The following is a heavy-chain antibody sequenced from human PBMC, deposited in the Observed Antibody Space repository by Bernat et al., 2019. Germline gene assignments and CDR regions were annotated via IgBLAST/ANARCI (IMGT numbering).Heavy chain of an antibody. D-gene: IGHD1-26*01. Sequence: EVQLVESGGGLIQPGGSLRLSCAASGLTVSANYMSWVRQAPEKGLEWVSIIYSGGSTYYADSVKGRFTISRDNSKNTLYLQMNSLRAEDTAFYYCGRPWGSGSYEDYWGQGTLVTVSS. CDR3: GRPWGSGSYEDY. CDR1: GLTVSANY. J-gene: IGHJ4*02. V-gene: IGHV3-53*01. CDR2: IYSGGST.